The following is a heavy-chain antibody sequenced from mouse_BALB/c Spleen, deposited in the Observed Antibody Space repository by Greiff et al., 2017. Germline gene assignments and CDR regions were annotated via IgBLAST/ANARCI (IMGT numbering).Heavy chain of an antibody. Sequence: DVKLVESGGGLVKPGGSLKLSCAASGFTFSSYAMSWVRQSPEKRLEWVAEISSGGSYTYYPDTVTGRFTISRDNAKNTLYLEMSSLRSEDTAMYYCARAYYRYDESYAMDYWGQGTSVTVSS. CDR2: ISSGGSYT. J-gene: IGHJ4*01. D-gene: IGHD2-14*01. V-gene: IGHV5-9-4*01. CDR1: GFTFSSYA. CDR3: ARAYYRYDESYAMDY.